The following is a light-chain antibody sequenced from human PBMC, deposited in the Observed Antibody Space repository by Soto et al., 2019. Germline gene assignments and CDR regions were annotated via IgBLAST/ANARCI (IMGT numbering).Light chain of an antibody. CDR1: QRVSANY. V-gene: IGKV3-20*01. CDR2: AAS. J-gene: IGKJ2*01. Sequence: EIVLTQSPGTLALSPGDRATLSCRASQRVSANYVAWYQQKPGQAPRLLIYAASSRATGIPDRFSGSGSGTDFILTSSRLEPEDFAVYYCQQYGSSSYTFGQGTKLEIK. CDR3: QQYGSSSYT.